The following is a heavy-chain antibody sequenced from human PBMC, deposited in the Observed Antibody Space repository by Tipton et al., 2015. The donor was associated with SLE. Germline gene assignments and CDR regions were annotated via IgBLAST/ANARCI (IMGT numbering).Heavy chain of an antibody. CDR3: AKTRLAANDAFDI. CDR2: IYYSGST. J-gene: IGHJ3*02. V-gene: IGHV4-38-2*01. D-gene: IGHD1-1*01. CDR1: GYSISSGYY. Sequence: GLVKPSETLSLTCDVSGYSISSGYYWGWIRQPPGMGLEWIGTIYYSGSTYYNPSLKSRVTISVDTSKNQLSLKLTSVTAADTAFYYCAKTRLAANDAFDIWGQGTMVTVSS.